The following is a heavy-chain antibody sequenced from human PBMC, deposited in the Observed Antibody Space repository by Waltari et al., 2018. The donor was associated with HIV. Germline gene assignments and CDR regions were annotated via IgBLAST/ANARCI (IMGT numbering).Heavy chain of an antibody. Sequence: QVQLVESGGGVVQPGRPLRLSCAASGFTFSSHGMHWVRQAPGKGLEWVAVIWYDGSNKYYADSVKGRFSISRDNSKNTLYLQMNSLRAEDTAVYFCARRGVLTYYYTMDVWGQGTTVTVSS. J-gene: IGHJ6*02. D-gene: IGHD3-10*01. V-gene: IGHV3-33*01. CDR2: IWYDGSNK. CDR3: ARRGVLTYYYTMDV. CDR1: GFTFSSHG.